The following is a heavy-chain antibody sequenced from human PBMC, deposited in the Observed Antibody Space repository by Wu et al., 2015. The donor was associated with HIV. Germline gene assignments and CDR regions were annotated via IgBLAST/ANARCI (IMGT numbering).Heavy chain of an antibody. CDR3: AREMGEQFPIFDY. Sequence: KFQGRVIMTTDTSTSTAYMEMRSLRSDDTAVYYCAREMGEQFPIFDYWGQGTLVTVSS. V-gene: IGHV1-18*01. J-gene: IGHJ4*02. D-gene: IGHD1-26*01.